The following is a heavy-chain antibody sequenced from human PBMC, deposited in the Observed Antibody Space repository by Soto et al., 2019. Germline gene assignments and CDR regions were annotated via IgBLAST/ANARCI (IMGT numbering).Heavy chain of an antibody. D-gene: IGHD1-26*01. CDR1: GGSISSGANY. CDR3: GRFPCFRSTRLFPDWFDL. Sequence: SETLSLTCTVSGGSISSGANYWSWVRQGPWKGLEWIGNIYYSGSAYYNPSLKSRLTMSVDTSKNSFSLKLTSVTAADTAVYYCGRFPCFRSTRLFPDWFDLWGQGXLVTVSS. CDR2: IYYSGSA. V-gene: IGHV4-31*03. J-gene: IGHJ5*02.